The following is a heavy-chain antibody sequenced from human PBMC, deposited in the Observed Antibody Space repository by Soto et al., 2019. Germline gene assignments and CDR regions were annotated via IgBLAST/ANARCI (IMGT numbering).Heavy chain of an antibody. D-gene: IGHD3-10*01. CDR2: ISYDGSHK. Sequence: QVHLVESGGGVVQPGRSLRLSCVASGLTFSSFGMHWVRHTPGKGLEWLAVISYDGSHKLHADSVQGRFTISRDNSKNTVSLQMNSLRTEDTAVYYCAKDLGLDASASYPYHWGQGTLVTVSS. J-gene: IGHJ5*02. CDR1: GLTFSSFG. CDR3: AKDLGLDASASYPYH. V-gene: IGHV3-30*18.